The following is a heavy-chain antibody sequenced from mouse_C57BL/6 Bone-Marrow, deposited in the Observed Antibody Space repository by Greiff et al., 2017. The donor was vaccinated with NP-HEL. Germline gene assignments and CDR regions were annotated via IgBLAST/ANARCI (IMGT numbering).Heavy chain of an antibody. CDR2: INPSSGYT. V-gene: IGHV1-4*01. D-gene: IGHD2-4*01. Sequence: LQESGAELVRPGASVKMSCKASGYTFTSYTMHWVKQRPGQGLEWIGYINPSSGYTKYNQKFKDKATLTADKSSSTAYMQLSSLTSEDSAVFYCAVKYYDSGRGSWFAFGGRGTRVTVTA. J-gene: IGHJ3*01. CDR3: AVKYYDSGRGSWFAF. CDR1: GYTFTSYT.